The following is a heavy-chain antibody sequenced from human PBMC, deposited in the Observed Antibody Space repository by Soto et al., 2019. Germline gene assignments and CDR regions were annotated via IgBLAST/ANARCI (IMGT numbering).Heavy chain of an antibody. CDR3: ASDRSSGWDQGYGMDV. CDR1: GGSISTYY. V-gene: IGHV4-59*01. J-gene: IGHJ6*02. Sequence: PSETLSLTCTASGGSISTYYWSWIRQPPGKGLEWIGYIYYSGSTSYNPSLKSRVTISVDTSKNQFSLKLRSVPAADTAVYYCASDRSSGWDQGYGMDVWGQGTTVTVSS. CDR2: IYYSGST. D-gene: IGHD6-19*01.